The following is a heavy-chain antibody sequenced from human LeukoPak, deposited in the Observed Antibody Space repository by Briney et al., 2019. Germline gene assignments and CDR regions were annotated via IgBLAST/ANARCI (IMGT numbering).Heavy chain of an antibody. CDR3: ARGPNSNWSGLDF. CDR1: GFTFRSYW. J-gene: IGHJ4*02. Sequence: GGSLRLSCAASGFTFRSYWMHWVRQSPGKRLVWVSHITGDGTGTNYADSVKGRFTVSRDNAKNTLYLQMNNLRAEDTAVYYCARGPNSNWSGLDFWGQGTLLTVSS. V-gene: IGHV3-74*01. D-gene: IGHD6-6*01. CDR2: ITGDGTGT.